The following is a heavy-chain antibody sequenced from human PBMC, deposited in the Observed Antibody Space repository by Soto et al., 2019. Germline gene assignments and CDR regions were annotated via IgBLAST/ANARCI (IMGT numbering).Heavy chain of an antibody. Sequence: EVQLAESGGGLVKPGGSLRLSCAASGFTFRSYRMNWVRQAPGKGLEWVSSISSSGTYIYYADSVKGRFTISRDNAKNALYLQMNTLRAEDTAVYYCARDHNWSSDYWGQGTLVTVSS. D-gene: IGHD1-1*01. V-gene: IGHV3-21*01. J-gene: IGHJ4*02. CDR1: GFTFRSYR. CDR3: ARDHNWSSDY. CDR2: ISSSGTYI.